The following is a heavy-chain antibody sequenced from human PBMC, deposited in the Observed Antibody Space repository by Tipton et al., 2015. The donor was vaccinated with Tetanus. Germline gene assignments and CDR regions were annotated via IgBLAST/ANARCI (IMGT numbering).Heavy chain of an antibody. Sequence: TLSFTCTVSGVSISSYYWSWIRQSPGKGLEWIGYIFYAGSTNSNPSLKSRVTISVDKAKNQFSLKLTSVTAADTAVYFCARDRRDFAYDSRGFYSPLYYFDNWGQGVRVTVSS. CDR2: IFYAGST. J-gene: IGHJ4*02. D-gene: IGHD3-22*01. V-gene: IGHV4-59*01. CDR1: GVSISSYY. CDR3: ARDRRDFAYDSRGFYSPLYYFDN.